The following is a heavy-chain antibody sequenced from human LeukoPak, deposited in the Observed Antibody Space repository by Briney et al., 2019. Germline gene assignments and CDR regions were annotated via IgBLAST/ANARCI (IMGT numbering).Heavy chain of an antibody. CDR2: IYYSGST. V-gene: IGHV4-59*08. Sequence: SETLSLTCTVSGGSISSYYWSWIRQPPGKGLEWIGYIYYSGSTNYNPSLKSRVTISVDTSKNQFSLKLSSVTAADTAVYYCARHNYGSGSYYSFTDPNWFDPWGQGTLVPVSS. D-gene: IGHD3-10*01. CDR3: ARHNYGSGSYYSFTDPNWFDP. J-gene: IGHJ5*02. CDR1: GGSISSYY.